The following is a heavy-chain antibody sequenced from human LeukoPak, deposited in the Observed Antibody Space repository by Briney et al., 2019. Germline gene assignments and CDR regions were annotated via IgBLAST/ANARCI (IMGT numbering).Heavy chain of an antibody. CDR1: GFTFSSYS. J-gene: IGHJ4*02. D-gene: IGHD6-19*01. CDR3: ARPGPVAGVDY. Sequence: GGSLRLSCAASGFTFSSYSMNWVRQALGKGLEWVSSISSSSSYIYYADSVKGRFTISGDNAKNSLYLQMNSLRAEDTAVYYCARPGPVAGVDYWGQGTLVTVSS. CDR2: ISSSSSYI. V-gene: IGHV3-21*01.